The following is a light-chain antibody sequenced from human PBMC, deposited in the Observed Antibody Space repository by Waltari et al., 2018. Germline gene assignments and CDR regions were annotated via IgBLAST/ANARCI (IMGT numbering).Light chain of an antibody. CDR1: QSVGIY. CDR2: DAS. J-gene: IGKJ1*01. V-gene: IGKV3-11*01. Sequence: EVVLTQSPATLSLSPGERATLSCRASQSVGIYVAWYQQKPGQTPRLLMYDASTRATGTPARFSGSGSGTDFTLTISSLEPDDSAVYYCQQRTTWWTFGQGTKVEIK. CDR3: QQRTTWWT.